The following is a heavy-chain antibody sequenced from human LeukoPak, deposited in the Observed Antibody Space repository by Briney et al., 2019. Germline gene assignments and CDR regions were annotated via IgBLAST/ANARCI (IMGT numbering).Heavy chain of an antibody. CDR2: INHTGST. V-gene: IGHV4-34*01. Sequence: SETLSLTCAVYGESFTTFYWGWIRQTPGKGLEWIGEINHTGSTNYNPSLKSRVTISIDTSKNQFSLKLNSVTAADTAVYYCASSQYYYDSSLRLIVRWFDPWGQGTLVTVSS. D-gene: IGHD3-22*01. J-gene: IGHJ5*02. CDR1: GESFTTFY. CDR3: ASSQYYYDSSLRLIVRWFDP.